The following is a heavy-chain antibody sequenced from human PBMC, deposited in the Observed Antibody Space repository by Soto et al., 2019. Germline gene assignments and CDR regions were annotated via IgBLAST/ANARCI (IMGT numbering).Heavy chain of an antibody. CDR2: ISSSGGST. J-gene: IGHJ4*02. CDR3: AKMTARRGPYYFDY. Sequence: GGSLRLSCAASGFTFSSYAMSWVRQAPGKGLEWVSAISSSGGSTYYADSVKGRFTISRDNSKNTLYLQMNSLRAEDTAVYYCAKMTARRGPYYFDYWGQGTLVTSPQ. D-gene: IGHD2-21*02. V-gene: IGHV3-23*01. CDR1: GFTFSSYA.